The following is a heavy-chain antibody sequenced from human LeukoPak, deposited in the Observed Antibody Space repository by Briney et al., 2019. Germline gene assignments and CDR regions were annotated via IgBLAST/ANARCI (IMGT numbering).Heavy chain of an antibody. CDR3: ARGGYSYGYEGFDY. Sequence: GGSLRLSCAASRFTFSSYSMNWVRQAPGKGLEWVSSISSSSSYIYYADSVKGRFTISRDNAKNSLYLQMNSLRAEDTAVYYCARGGYSYGYEGFDYWGQGTLVTVSS. CDR2: ISSSSSYI. J-gene: IGHJ4*02. D-gene: IGHD5-18*01. V-gene: IGHV3-21*01. CDR1: RFTFSSYS.